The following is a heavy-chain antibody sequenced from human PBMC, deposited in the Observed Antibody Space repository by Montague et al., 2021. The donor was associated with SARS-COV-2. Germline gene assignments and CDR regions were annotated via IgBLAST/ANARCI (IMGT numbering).Heavy chain of an antibody. Sequence: SETLSLTCTVSGGSIGTGYYFWSWIRQSPGKGLEWLGTVFYRGNTYYNPSLKSRVTISVDTSTNQFSLKLTSVTVAETAIYFCARRNYCSSSSCYNGAFDSWGQGAVVTVSS. D-gene: IGHD2-2*01. CDR1: GGSIGTGYYF. V-gene: IGHV4-39*01. J-gene: IGHJ3*02. CDR3: ARRNYCSSSSCYNGAFDS. CDR2: VFYRGNT.